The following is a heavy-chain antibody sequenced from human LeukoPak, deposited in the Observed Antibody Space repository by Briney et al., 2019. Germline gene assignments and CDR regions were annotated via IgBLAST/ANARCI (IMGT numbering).Heavy chain of an antibody. CDR1: DGSISSNNYS. CDR2: MFHTGST. V-gene: IGHV4-39*01. Sequence: PSETLSLTCTVSDGSISSNNYSWGWIRQPPGKGLDWIGSMFHTGSTYYNPSLKSRVTISVDTSKNQFSLKLSSVTAADTAVYYCARRRGGNWFDPWGQGTLVTVSS. CDR3: ARRRGGNWFDP. J-gene: IGHJ5*02.